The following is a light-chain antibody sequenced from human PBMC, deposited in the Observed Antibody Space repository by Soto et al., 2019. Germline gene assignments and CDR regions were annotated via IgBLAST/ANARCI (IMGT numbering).Light chain of an antibody. CDR2: DVS. V-gene: IGLV2-14*01. Sequence: QSALTQPASVSGSPGQWITISCTGTSSDVGGYNYVSWYQQHPGKAPKLMIYDVSNRPSGVSNRFSGSESGNTASLTISGLQAEDEADYYCSSYTSSSTRVFGTGTKLTVL. CDR3: SSYTSSSTRV. J-gene: IGLJ1*01. CDR1: SSDVGGYNY.